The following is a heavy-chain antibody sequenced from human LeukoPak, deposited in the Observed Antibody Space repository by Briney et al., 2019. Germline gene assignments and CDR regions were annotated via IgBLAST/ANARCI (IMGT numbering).Heavy chain of an antibody. Sequence: GGSLRLSCAASGFSFSLYWMHWVRQTPGRGLVWVARRNSDGSVTSYAASVKGRFTISKNNAKKTLYLEMNSLRAEDTAVYYCVREYCGGDCYTDFWGQGTLVTVSS. CDR2: RNSDGSVT. J-gene: IGHJ4*02. CDR3: VREYCGGDCYTDF. D-gene: IGHD2-21*02. V-gene: IGHV3-74*01. CDR1: GFSFSLYW.